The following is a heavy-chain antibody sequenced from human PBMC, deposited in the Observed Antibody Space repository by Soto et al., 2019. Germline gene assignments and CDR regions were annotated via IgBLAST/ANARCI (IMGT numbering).Heavy chain of an antibody. CDR2: ISGSVGST. CDR1: GFTFSLYG. J-gene: IGHJ4*02. V-gene: IGHV3-23*01. D-gene: IGHD6-6*01. CDR3: AKDRTIASRNFDA. Sequence: GGSLRLSCAASGFTFSLYGMHWVRQAPGKGLEWVAAISGSVGSTYYADSVRGRFTISRDNSNDTLYLQMNSLRDEDTAVYYCAKDRTIASRNFDAWGQGALVTVSS.